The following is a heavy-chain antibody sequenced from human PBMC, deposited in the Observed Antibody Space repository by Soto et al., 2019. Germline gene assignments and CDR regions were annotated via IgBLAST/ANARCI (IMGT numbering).Heavy chain of an antibody. CDR2: ISGSGGST. D-gene: IGHD1-20*01. V-gene: IGHV3-23*01. CDR3: AKDLYTWNPRGPYNWFDP. Sequence: EVQLLESGGGLVQPGGSLRLSCAASGFTFSSYAMSWVRQAPGKGLEWVSAISGSGGSTYYADSVKGRFTISRDNSKNTLYLQMNSLRAEDTAVYYCAKDLYTWNPRGPYNWFDPWGQGTLVTVSS. CDR1: GFTFSSYA. J-gene: IGHJ5*02.